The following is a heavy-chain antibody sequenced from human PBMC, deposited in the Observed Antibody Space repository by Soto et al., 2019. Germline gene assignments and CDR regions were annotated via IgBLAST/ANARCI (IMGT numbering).Heavy chain of an antibody. CDR3: ARAVGAGLAATRYYYYGMDV. CDR1: GYTFTGYY. Sequence: GASVKVSCKASGYTFTGYYMHWVRQAPGEGLEWMGWINPNSGGTNYAQKFQGRVTMTRDTSISTAYMELSRLRSDDTAVYYCARAVGAGLAATRYYYYGMDVWGQGTTVTVSS. V-gene: IGHV1-2*02. CDR2: INPNSGGT. D-gene: IGHD2-15*01. J-gene: IGHJ6*02.